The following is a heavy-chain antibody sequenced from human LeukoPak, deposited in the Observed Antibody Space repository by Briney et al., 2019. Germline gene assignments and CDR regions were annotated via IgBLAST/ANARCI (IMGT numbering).Heavy chain of an antibody. CDR3: ARAYSYGSHYFDY. J-gene: IGHJ4*02. Sequence: GASVKVSCKASGYTFTGYYMHWVRQAPGQGLEWMGWINPNSGGTNYAQKFQGRVTMTRDTSISTAYMELSRLRSDDTAVYYCARAYSYGSHYFDYWGQGTLVTVSS. D-gene: IGHD5-18*01. CDR2: INPNSGGT. CDR1: GYTFTGYY. V-gene: IGHV1-2*02.